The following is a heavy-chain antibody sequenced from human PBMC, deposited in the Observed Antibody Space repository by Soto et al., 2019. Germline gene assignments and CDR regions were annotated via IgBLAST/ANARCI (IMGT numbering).Heavy chain of an antibody. D-gene: IGHD2-21*02. V-gene: IGHV1-69*13. CDR1: GGTFSSYA. J-gene: IGHJ5*02. Sequence: SVKVSCKASGGTFSSYAISWVRQAPGQGLEWMGGIIPIFGTANYAQKFQGRVTITADESTSTAYMELSSLRSEDTAVYYCAREDAVTRGFDPWGQGTLVTVSS. CDR3: AREDAVTRGFDP. CDR2: IIPIFGTA.